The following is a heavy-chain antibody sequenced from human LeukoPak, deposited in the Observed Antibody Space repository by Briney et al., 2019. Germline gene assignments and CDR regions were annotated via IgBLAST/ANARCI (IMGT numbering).Heavy chain of an antibody. CDR1: GGSISSYY. CDR2: IYYSGST. D-gene: IGHD4-17*01. CDR3: ARFSTTVTSAGDAFDI. Sequence: SETLSLTCTVSGGSISSYYWSRIRQPPGKGLEWIGYIYYSGSTNYNPSLKSRVTISVDTSKNQFSLKLSSVTAADTAVYYCARFSTTVTSAGDAFDIWGQGTMVTVSS. V-gene: IGHV4-59*01. J-gene: IGHJ3*02.